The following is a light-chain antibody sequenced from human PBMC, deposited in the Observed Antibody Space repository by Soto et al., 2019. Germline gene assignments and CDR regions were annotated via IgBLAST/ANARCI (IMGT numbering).Light chain of an antibody. CDR3: GSYTRSTTWV. V-gene: IGLV2-14*03. CDR1: SSDVGIYNY. J-gene: IGLJ3*02. CDR2: EVT. Sequence: QSALTQPASVSGSPGQSITISCTGTSSDVGIYNYVSWYQQHPGKAPKLIIFEVTNRPSGISDRFSGSKSGNTASLTISGLQAKDEAHYFCGSYTRSTTWVFGGGTKLTVL.